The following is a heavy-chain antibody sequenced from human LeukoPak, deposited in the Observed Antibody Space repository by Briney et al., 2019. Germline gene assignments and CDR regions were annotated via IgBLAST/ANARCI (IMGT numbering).Heavy chain of an antibody. D-gene: IGHD5-18*01. CDR1: GGSISSGDYY. J-gene: IGHJ4*02. Sequence: SETLSLTCTVSGGSISSGDYYWSWIRQHPGKGLEWIGYIYYSGSTYYNPSLKSRVTISVDTSKNQFSLKLSSVTAADTAVYYCARSSGGIQLWPVDYWGQGTLVTVSS. CDR3: ARSSGGIQLWPVDY. V-gene: IGHV4-31*03. CDR2: IYYSGST.